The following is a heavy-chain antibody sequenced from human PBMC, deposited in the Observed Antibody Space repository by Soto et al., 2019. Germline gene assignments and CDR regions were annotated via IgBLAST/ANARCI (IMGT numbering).Heavy chain of an antibody. CDR2: IKSKTDGGTT. D-gene: IGHD5-12*01. Sequence: PGGSLRLSCAASGFTFSNAWMSWVRQAPGKGLEWVGRIKSKTDGGTTDYAAPVKGRFTISRHDSKNTLYLQMNSLKTEDTAVYYCTTDSAGWLDAEYFQHWGQGTLVTVSS. CDR1: GFTFSNAW. V-gene: IGHV3-15*01. CDR3: TTDSAGWLDAEYFQH. J-gene: IGHJ1*01.